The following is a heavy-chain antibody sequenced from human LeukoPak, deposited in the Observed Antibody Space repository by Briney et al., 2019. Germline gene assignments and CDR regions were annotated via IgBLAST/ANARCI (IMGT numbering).Heavy chain of an antibody. J-gene: IGHJ4*02. Sequence: GGSLRLSCEASGFTFSTYWMGWVRHAPGKALEWVAKIKEDGSDKQYVDSVKGRFTISRDNAKNPLQLQMDSLRVEDTAVYYCGRDQGYGGTCDNWGQGTLVTVSS. CDR2: IKEDGSDK. CDR1: GFTFSTYW. V-gene: IGHV3-7*01. CDR3: GRDQGYGGTCDN. D-gene: IGHD4-23*01.